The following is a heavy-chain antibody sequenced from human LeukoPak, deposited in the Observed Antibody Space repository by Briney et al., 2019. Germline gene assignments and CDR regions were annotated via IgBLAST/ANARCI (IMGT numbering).Heavy chain of an antibody. V-gene: IGHV4-31*03. CDR2: IYYSGST. CDR3: AGAPVSDFDWSLGGFDY. CDR1: GGSISSGGYY. D-gene: IGHD3-9*01. Sequence: PSETLSLTCTVSGGSISSGGYYWSWIRQHPGTGLEWIGYIYYSGSTYYNPSLKSRVTISVDTSKNQFSLKLSSVTAADTAVYYCAGAPVSDFDWSLGGFDYWGQGTLVTVSS. J-gene: IGHJ4*02.